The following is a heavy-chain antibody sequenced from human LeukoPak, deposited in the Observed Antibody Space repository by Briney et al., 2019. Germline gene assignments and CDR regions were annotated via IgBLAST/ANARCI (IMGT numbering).Heavy chain of an antibody. CDR3: ATSKYSGTDFDY. V-gene: IGHV1-18*01. CDR1: GYTFTSYG. Sequence: ASVKVSCKASGYTFTSYGISWVRQAPGQGLEWMGWISAYNGNTNYAQKLQGRVTMTTDTSTSTAYMELRSLRSDDTAVYYCATSKYSGTDFDYWGQGTLVTVSS. CDR2: ISAYNGNT. D-gene: IGHD1-26*01. J-gene: IGHJ4*02.